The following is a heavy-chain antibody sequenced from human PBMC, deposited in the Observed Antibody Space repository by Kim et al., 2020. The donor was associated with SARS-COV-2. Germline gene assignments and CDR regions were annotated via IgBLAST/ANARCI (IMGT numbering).Heavy chain of an antibody. D-gene: IGHD3-10*01. J-gene: IGHJ6*03. CDR2: FDPEDGET. CDR1: GYTLTELS. CDR3: ATDVALIRAMDV. V-gene: IGHV1-24*01. Sequence: ASVKVSCKVSGYTLTELSMHWVRQAPGKGLEWMGGFDPEDGETIYAQKFQGRVTMTEDTSTDTAYMELSSLRSEDTAVYYCATDVALIRAMDVWGKGTTVTVSS.